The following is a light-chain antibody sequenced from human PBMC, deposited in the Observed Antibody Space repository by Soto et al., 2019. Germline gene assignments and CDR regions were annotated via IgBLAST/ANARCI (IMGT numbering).Light chain of an antibody. CDR2: DAS. V-gene: IGKV1-33*01. Sequence: TQSPSSLSASVGDRVTISCRASQDISNYLNWYQQKPGKAPKLLIYDASTLETGVPSRFSGSGSGTDFTFTISSLQPEDIGTYYCQQYDTLQFTFGPGTKVNIK. CDR3: QQYDTLQFT. J-gene: IGKJ3*01. CDR1: QDISNY.